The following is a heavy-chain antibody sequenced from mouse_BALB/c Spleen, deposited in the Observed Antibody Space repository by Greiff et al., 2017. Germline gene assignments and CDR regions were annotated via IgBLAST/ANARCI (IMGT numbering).Heavy chain of an antibody. Sequence: QVQLQQSGAELVKPGASVKLSCKASGYTFTSYYMYWVKQRPGQGLEWIGEINPSNGGTNFNEKFKSKATLTVDKSSSTAYMQLSSLTSEDSAVYYCTRITTATWAMDYWGQGTSVTVSS. CDR1: GYTFTSYY. D-gene: IGHD1-2*01. J-gene: IGHJ4*01. V-gene: IGHV1S81*02. CDR3: TRITTATWAMDY. CDR2: INPSNGGT.